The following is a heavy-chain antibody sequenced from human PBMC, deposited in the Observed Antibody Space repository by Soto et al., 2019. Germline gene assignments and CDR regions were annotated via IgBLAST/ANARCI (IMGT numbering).Heavy chain of an antibody. D-gene: IGHD1-1*01. CDR2: ISSSSSYI. CDR3: AGGVGTPSDAFDL. Sequence: EVQLVESGGGLVKPGGSLRLSCAASGFTFSDCSMDWVRQAPGKGLEWVSSISSSSSYIYYADSVKGRFTMSRDNANNSLFLQMNSLSVEDTAVYYCAGGVGTPSDAFDLWGQGTMVTVSS. J-gene: IGHJ3*01. V-gene: IGHV3-21*01. CDR1: GFTFSDCS.